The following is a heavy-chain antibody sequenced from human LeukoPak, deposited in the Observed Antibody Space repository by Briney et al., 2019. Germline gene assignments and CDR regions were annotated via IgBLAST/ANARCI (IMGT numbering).Heavy chain of an antibody. D-gene: IGHD2-2*01. CDR1: GFTFDDYG. Sequence: GGSLRLSCAASGFTFDDYGMSWVRQAPGKGLEWVSGINWNGGSTGYADSVKGRFTISRDNAKNSLYLQMNSLRAEDTAVYYCARSTYCSSTSCPMPRDYWGQGTLVTVSS. CDR3: ARSTYCSSTSCPMPRDY. V-gene: IGHV3-20*04. J-gene: IGHJ4*02. CDR2: INWNGGST.